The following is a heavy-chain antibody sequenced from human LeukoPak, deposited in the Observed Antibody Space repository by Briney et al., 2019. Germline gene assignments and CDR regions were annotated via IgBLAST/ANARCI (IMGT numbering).Heavy chain of an antibody. D-gene: IGHD2-2*02. CDR3: ARERIVVVPAAIPYNWFDP. Sequence: SETLSLTCTVSGGSISSYYWSWIRQPPGKGLEWIGYIYYSGSTNYNPSLKSRVTISVDTSKNQFSLKLSSVTAADTAMYYCARERIVVVPAAIPYNWFDPWGQGTLVTVSS. CDR2: IYYSGST. CDR1: GGSISSYY. J-gene: IGHJ5*02. V-gene: IGHV4-59*01.